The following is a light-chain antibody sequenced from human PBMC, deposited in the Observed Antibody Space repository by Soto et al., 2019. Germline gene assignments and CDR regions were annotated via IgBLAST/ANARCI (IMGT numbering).Light chain of an antibody. CDR2: KAS. Sequence: DLQMTQSQSSLSASVGARVTITCRASQSISSWLAWYQQKPGKAPKLLIYKASSLESGVPSRFSGSGSGTEFTLTISSLQPDDFATYYCQQYNSYPWTFGQGTKVDI. J-gene: IGKJ1*01. CDR3: QQYNSYPWT. CDR1: QSISSW. V-gene: IGKV1-5*03.